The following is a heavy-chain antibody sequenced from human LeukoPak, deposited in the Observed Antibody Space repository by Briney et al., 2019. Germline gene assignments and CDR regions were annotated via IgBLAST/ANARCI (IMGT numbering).Heavy chain of an antibody. D-gene: IGHD5-18*01. J-gene: IGHJ4*02. CDR2: MNPNSGNT. CDR1: GYTFTSYD. Sequence: GASVKVSCKASGYTFTSYDINWVRQAPGQGLEWMGWMNPNSGNTDYAQKFQGRVTMTRNTSISTAYMELSSLRSEDTAVYYCAKRGNSYGDFDYWGQGTLVSVSS. CDR3: AKRGNSYGDFDY. V-gene: IGHV1-8*01.